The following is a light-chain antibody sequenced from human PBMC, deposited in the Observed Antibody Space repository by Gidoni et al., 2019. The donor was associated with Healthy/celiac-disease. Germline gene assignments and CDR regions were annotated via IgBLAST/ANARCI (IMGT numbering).Light chain of an antibody. CDR3: QQYYSTPYT. J-gene: IGKJ2*01. CDR1: QSVFYSSNNKNY. Sequence: DILMTQSPDSLSVSLGERATINCKASQSVFYSSNNKNYLAWYQQKPGQPPKLLIYCASTRESGVPDRFSGSGSGTDFTLTISSLQAEDVAVYYCQQYYSTPYTFGQGTKLEIK. V-gene: IGKV4-1*01. CDR2: CAS.